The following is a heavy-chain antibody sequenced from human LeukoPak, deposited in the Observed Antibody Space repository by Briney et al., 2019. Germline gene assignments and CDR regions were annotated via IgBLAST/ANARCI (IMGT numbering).Heavy chain of an antibody. J-gene: IGHJ4*02. CDR1: GFNFSDID. CDR2: ISYDGSNK. CDR3: ARDELSPLIVVMTALFDY. Sequence: PGGSLRLSCAASGFNFSDIDMHWVRQAPGKGLEWVAHISYDGSNKYYADSVKGRFTISRDNTKNTMYLQMNSLRTEDTAVYYCARDELSPLIVVMTALFDYWGQGTLVTVSS. D-gene: IGHD2-21*02. V-gene: IGHV3-30-3*01.